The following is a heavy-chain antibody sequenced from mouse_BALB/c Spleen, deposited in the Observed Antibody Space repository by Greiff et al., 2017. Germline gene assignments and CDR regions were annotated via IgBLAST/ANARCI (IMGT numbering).Heavy chain of an antibody. CDR2: IFPGTGTT. D-gene: IGHD3-3*01. Sequence: VQVVESGAELVKPGASVKLSCKTSGYTFTSYWIQWVKQRPGQGLGWIGEIFPGTGTTYYNEKFKGKATLTIDTSSSTAYMQLSSLTSEDSAVYFCARSGDVRFAYWGQGTLVTVSA. CDR3: ARSGDVRFAY. CDR1: GYTFTSYW. V-gene: IGHV1S132*01. J-gene: IGHJ3*01.